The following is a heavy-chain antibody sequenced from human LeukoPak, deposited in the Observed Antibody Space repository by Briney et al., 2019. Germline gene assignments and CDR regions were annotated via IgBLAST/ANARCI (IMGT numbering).Heavy chain of an antibody. J-gene: IGHJ4*02. CDR2: IIPIFGTA. CDR1: RPTFSRYA. CDR3: ARGVGIGYHFCSRYHYPFDY. Sequence: SSGKLSCTASRPTFSRYAISSVPQAPGLGLECMSGIIPIFGTATSAQTFKRRVTITPAPSTSTAYMELSSLSSEDTAVYYCARGVGIGYHFCSRYHYPFDYSGQGTPVSVSS. V-gene: IGHV1-69*13. D-gene: IGHD3-3*01.